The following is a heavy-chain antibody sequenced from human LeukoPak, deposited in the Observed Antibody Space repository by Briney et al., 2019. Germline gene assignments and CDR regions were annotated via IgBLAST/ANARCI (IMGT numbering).Heavy chain of an antibody. CDR2: IYPGDSDT. CDR1: GYSFTSYW. CDR3: ARRYYGSGSYYNWFDP. V-gene: IGHV5-51*01. J-gene: IGHJ5*02. Sequence: GESLKISCKGSGYSFTSYWIGSVRQMPGKGLEWMGIIYPGDSDTRYSPSFQGQVTISADKSISTAYLQWSSLKASDTAMYYCARRYYGSGSYYNWFDPWGQGTLVTASS. D-gene: IGHD3-10*01.